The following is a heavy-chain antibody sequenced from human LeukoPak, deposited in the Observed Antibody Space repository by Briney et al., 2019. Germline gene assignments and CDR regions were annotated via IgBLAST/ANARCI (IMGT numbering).Heavy chain of an antibody. V-gene: IGHV4-61*01. D-gene: IGHD3-3*01. J-gene: IGHJ5*02. Sequence: SETLSLTCTVSGGSVNSGSYYWSWTRQPPGKGLEWIGYINYSGSTNYNPSLKSRVTISVDTSKNQFSLKLSSVTAAETAMYYCARLWSGYHSWFDPWGQGTLVTVSS. CDR3: ARLWSGYHSWFDP. CDR1: GGSVNSGSYY. CDR2: INYSGST.